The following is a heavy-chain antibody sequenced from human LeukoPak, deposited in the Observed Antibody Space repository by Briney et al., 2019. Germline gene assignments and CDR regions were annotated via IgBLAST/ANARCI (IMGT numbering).Heavy chain of an antibody. CDR2: IIPILGIA. J-gene: IGHJ4*02. CDR3: ARGYGDYEYYFDY. CDR1: GGTFSSYA. Sequence: SVKVSCKASGGTFSSYAISWVRQAPGQGLEWMGRIIPILGIANYAQKFQGRVTITADKSTSTAYMELSSLRSEDTAVYYCARGYGDYEYYFDYWGQGTLVTVSS. D-gene: IGHD4-17*01. V-gene: IGHV1-69*04.